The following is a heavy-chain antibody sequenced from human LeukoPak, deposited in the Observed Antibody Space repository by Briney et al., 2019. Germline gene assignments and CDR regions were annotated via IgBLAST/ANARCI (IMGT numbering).Heavy chain of an antibody. V-gene: IGHV7-4-1*02. Sequence: ASVNVSCKASGYTFTSYAMNWVRQAPGQGLEWMGGINTNTGNPTYAQGFTGRFVFSLDTSVSTAYLQISSLKAEDTAVYYCARVIAAAGTGYYGMDVWGQGTTVTVSS. J-gene: IGHJ6*02. D-gene: IGHD6-13*01. CDR3: ARVIAAAGTGYYGMDV. CDR1: GYTFTSYA. CDR2: INTNTGNP.